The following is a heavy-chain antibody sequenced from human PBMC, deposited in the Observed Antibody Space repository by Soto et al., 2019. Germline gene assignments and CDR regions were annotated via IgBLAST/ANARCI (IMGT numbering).Heavy chain of an antibody. D-gene: IGHD2-2*01. CDR3: AKSGAAAQHYFDY. Sequence: GGSLRLSCAASGFTFSSYGMHWVRQAPGKGLEWVAVISYDGSNKYYADSVKGRFTISRDNSKNTLYLQMNSLRAEDTAVYYCAKSGAAAQHYFDYWGQGTLVTVYS. J-gene: IGHJ4*02. CDR2: ISYDGSNK. V-gene: IGHV3-30*18. CDR1: GFTFSSYG.